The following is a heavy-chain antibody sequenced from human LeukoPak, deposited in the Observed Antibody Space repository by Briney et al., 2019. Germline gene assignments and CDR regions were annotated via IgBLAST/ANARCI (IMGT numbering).Heavy chain of an antibody. V-gene: IGHV1-46*01. J-gene: IGHJ4*02. Sequence: ASVSVSSKASGYTFTNYYMHWVRQAPGQGLEWMGIINPSGGSTSYAQKFQGRVTMTRDTSTSTVYMELSSLRSEDTAVYYCASSETMYYYDSSGYYLRYWGQGTLVTVSS. CDR1: GYTFTNYY. CDR3: ASSETMYYYDSSGYYLRY. D-gene: IGHD3-22*01. CDR2: INPSGGST.